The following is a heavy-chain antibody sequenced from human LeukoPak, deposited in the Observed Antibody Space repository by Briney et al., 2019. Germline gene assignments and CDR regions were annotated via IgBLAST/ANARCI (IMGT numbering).Heavy chain of an antibody. CDR2: IRSKAYGGTT. D-gene: IGHD3-22*01. CDR3: TRDLTDYYYDSSGYYYEGLSYFDY. J-gene: IGHJ4*02. CDR1: GFTFCDYA. V-gene: IGHV3-49*04. Sequence: PGGSLRLSCTASGFTFCDYAMSWVRQAPGKGLEWVGFIRSKAYGGTTEYAASVKGRFTISRDDSKSIAYLQMNSLKTEDTAVYYCTRDLTDYYYDSSGYYYEGLSYFDYWGQGTLVTVSS.